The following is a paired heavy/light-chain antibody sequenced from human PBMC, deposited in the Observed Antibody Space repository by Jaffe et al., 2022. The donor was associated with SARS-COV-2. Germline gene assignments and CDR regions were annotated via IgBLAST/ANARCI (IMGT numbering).Heavy chain of an antibody. D-gene: IGHD2-2*01. CDR3: ARAIRYQLLSEY. CDR2: QNPNSGNS. J-gene: IGHJ4*02. Sequence: QVQLVQSGAEVKKPGASVKVSCKASGYTFSNYDVSWVRQAPGQGLEWMGWQNPNSGNSGFAQKFRGRVTVTSDTSASVVYMELHSLTSEDTAVYYCARAIRYQLLSEYWGQGTLVTVSS. V-gene: IGHV1-8*01. CDR1: GYTFSNYD.
Light chain of an antibody. CDR2: GAS. CDR3: QQYGSSSRT. Sequence: VLTQSPGTLSLSPGERATLSCRASQSVGSNYLAWYQHKPGQAPRLLIYGASSRATGIPDRFSGSGSGTDFTLTISRVEPEDFAMYYCQQYGSSSRTFGQGTKVEIK. CDR1: QSVGSNY. V-gene: IGKV3-20*01. J-gene: IGKJ1*01.